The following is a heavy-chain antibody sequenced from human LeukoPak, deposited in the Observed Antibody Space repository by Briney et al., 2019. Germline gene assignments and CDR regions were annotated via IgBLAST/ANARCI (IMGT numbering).Heavy chain of an antibody. J-gene: IGHJ4*02. V-gene: IGHV3-48*03. D-gene: IGHD1-26*01. CDR1: GFTFSSYE. Sequence: GGSLRLSCAASGFTFSSYEMNWVRQAPGKGLEWVSYVSSSGTTTYYADSVKGRFTIPRDKAKNSLYLQMNSLRAEDTAVYYCVRERASAADYWGQGTLVTVSS. CDR2: VSSSGTTT. CDR3: VRERASAADY.